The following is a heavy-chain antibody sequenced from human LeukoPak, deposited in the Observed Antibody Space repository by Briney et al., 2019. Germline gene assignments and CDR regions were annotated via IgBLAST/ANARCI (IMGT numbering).Heavy chain of an antibody. D-gene: IGHD5-24*01. CDR3: VKEPTERYYFDF. J-gene: IGHJ4*02. CDR1: GFAFDEYA. CDR2: ISWNSADI. V-gene: IGHV3-9*01. Sequence: PAGGSLRLSCSAAGFAFDEYAMRWGREVPGEGLGWVVGISWNSADITYAACVKGRFTVSRDNARNSLYLQMDSLRREDSALYYCVKEPTERYYFDFWGQGTLVSVSS.